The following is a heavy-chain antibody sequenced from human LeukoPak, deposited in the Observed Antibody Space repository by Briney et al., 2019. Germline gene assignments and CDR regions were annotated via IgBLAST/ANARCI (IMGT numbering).Heavy chain of an antibody. V-gene: IGHV4-59*08. CDR2: IYHSGST. CDR3: ARHGVGRGGDFDY. J-gene: IGHJ4*02. CDR1: GGSISSYY. D-gene: IGHD3-10*01. Sequence: RPSETLSLTCTVSGGSISSYYWSWIRQPPGRGLEWIGYIYHSGSTKYNPSLKSRVTIAVDTSKNQFSLKLSSVTAADTAVYYCARHGVGRGGDFDYWGQGTLVTVSS.